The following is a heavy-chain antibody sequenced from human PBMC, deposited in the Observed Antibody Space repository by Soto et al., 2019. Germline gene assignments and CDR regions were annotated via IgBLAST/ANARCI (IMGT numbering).Heavy chain of an antibody. V-gene: IGHV1-3*01. CDR2: INAGNGQT. Sequence: QVQPVQSGAEVRKPGASVKVSCKSSGYTFTTYGLHWVRQAPGQRPEWMGWINAGNGQTEYSQKFQGRLTITRDTSASTTDMELSSLRSEDTAIYFCTRLKMVYGMSSIDHYFDYWGQGTLVTVSS. D-gene: IGHD2-8*01. CDR1: GYTFTTYG. CDR3: TRLKMVYGMSSIDHYFDY. J-gene: IGHJ4*02.